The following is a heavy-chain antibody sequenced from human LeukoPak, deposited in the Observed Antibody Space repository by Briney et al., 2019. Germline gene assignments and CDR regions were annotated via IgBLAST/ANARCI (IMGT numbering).Heavy chain of an antibody. V-gene: IGHV3-7*01. Sequence: GGSLRLSCAASGFSFSYFWMSWVRQAPGKGLELVANIKKDGSEKYYVDSVKGRFTISRDNAQNSLFLQMNSLRAEDTAVYYCARYAWGVDYWGQGTLVTVSS. D-gene: IGHD2-2*01. CDR2: IKKDGSEK. CDR1: GFSFSYFW. CDR3: ARYAWGVDY. J-gene: IGHJ4*02.